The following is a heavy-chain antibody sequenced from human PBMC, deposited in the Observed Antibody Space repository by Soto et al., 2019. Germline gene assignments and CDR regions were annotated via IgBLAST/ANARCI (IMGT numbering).Heavy chain of an antibody. Sequence: GASVKVSCKAAGYSFTGFYLHWVRQAPRQGLEWMGWISAYNGNTNYAQKLQGRVTMTTDTSTSTAYMELRSLRSDDTAVYYCARDPPPMDVWGQGTTVTVSS. CDR3: ARDPPPMDV. CDR1: GYSFTGFY. V-gene: IGHV1-18*04. J-gene: IGHJ6*02. CDR2: ISAYNGNT.